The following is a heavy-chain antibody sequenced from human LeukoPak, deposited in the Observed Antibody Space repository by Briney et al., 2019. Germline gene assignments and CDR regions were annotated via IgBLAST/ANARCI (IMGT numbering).Heavy chain of an antibody. CDR2: MYPGDSDT. CDR3: ARHDVDTAMVSWFDP. D-gene: IGHD5-18*01. Sequence: GESLKISCKGSGYSFTSYWIGWVRQMPGKGLEWMGIMYPGDSDTRYSPSFQGQVTISADKSISTAYLQWSSLKASDTAMYYCARHDVDTAMVSWFDPWGQGTLVTVSS. CDR1: GYSFTSYW. J-gene: IGHJ5*02. V-gene: IGHV5-51*01.